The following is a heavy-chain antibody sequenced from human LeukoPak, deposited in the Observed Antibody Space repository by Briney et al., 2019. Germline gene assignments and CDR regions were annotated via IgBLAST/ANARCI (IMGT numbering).Heavy chain of an antibody. Sequence: GGSLRLSCAASGFTFSSYGMHWVRQAPGKGLEWVAIIWYDGSNKYYADSVKGRFTISRDNSKNTLYLQLNSLRPEDTAVYYCATNWGTGPYYYAMDVWGQGTTVTVSS. D-gene: IGHD3-16*01. V-gene: IGHV3-33*08. CDR1: GFTFSSYG. CDR3: ATNWGTGPYYYAMDV. J-gene: IGHJ6*02. CDR2: IWYDGSNK.